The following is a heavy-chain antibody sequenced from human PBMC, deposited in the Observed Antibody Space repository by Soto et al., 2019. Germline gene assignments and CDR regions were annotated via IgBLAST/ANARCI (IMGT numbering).Heavy chain of an antibody. CDR1: CGSIRSGGYF. CDR3: ARFAKEENPKLESWYAFDF. D-gene: IGHD6-13*01. J-gene: IGHJ4*02. CDR2: IYYRGGT. Sequence: SETLSLTCTVSCGSIRSGGYFWSWVRQQPGKGLEWIGHIYYRGGTSYNPSLESRVAMSVDTSKNEFTLKVNSVTAADTAIYYCARFAKEENPKLESWYAFDFWGRGTLVTVSS. V-gene: IGHV4-31*03.